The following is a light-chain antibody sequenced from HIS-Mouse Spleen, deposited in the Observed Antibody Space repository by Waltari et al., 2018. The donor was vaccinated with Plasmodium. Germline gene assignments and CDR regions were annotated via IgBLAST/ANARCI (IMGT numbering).Light chain of an antibody. Sequence: SYELTQPPSVSVSPGQTASITCSGVKLGDKYACWYQQKPGQSPVLGIYQDSKRPSGIPERFSGSNSGNTATLTISGTQAMDEADYYCQAWDSSTWVFGGGTKLTVL. J-gene: IGLJ3*02. V-gene: IGLV3-1*01. CDR1: KLGDKY. CDR2: QDS. CDR3: QAWDSSTWV.